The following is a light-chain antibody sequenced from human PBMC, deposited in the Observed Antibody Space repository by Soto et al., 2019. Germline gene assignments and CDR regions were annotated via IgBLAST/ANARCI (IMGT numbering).Light chain of an antibody. CDR2: GAS. J-gene: IGKJ1*01. Sequence: EIVMTQSPATLSVSPGERATLSCRDSQSVRSNLAWYKQKPCKAARLLIYGASTRATGIPARFSGSGSRRDFTLTISGLQYEDFAVYYCQQYNNWPPWTFGQGTKVEIK. CDR1: QSVRSN. CDR3: QQYNNWPPWT. V-gene: IGKV3-15*01.